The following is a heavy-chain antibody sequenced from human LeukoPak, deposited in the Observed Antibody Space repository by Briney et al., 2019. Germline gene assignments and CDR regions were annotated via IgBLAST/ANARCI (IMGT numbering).Heavy chain of an antibody. Sequence: ASVKVSCKASGYTFTRYATSWVRQAPGQGLEWMGWISAYNGNTNYAQKIQGRVTMTTDTSTSTAYMELRSLRSDGTAVYYCARSDRSGFYFDDYWGQGTPLTVSS. CDR1: GYTFTRYA. CDR3: ARSDRSGFYFDDY. CDR2: ISAYNGNT. V-gene: IGHV1-18*01. D-gene: IGHD3-22*01. J-gene: IGHJ4*02.